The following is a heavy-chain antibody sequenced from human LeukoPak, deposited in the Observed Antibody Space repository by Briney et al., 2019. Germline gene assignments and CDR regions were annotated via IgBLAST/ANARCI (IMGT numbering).Heavy chain of an antibody. J-gene: IGHJ4*02. Sequence: GGSLRLSCAASGFTVSSNYMSWVRQAPGKGLEWVSVIYSGGSTYYADSVKGRFTISRDNAKSSLFLQMNSLRAEDTAVYFCAREVRGLDYWGQGTLVTVSS. D-gene: IGHD3-10*01. CDR2: IYSGGST. CDR3: AREVRGLDY. CDR1: GFTVSSNY. V-gene: IGHV3-66*01.